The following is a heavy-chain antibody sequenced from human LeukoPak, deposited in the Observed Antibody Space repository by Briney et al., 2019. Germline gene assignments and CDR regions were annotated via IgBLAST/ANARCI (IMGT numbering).Heavy chain of an antibody. CDR3: AREVDSGGPVHY. Sequence: GSLRLSCAASGFTFDDYAMNWVRQVPGRGLEWVSMRGRFTISRDNAKNTLYLQMNSLRVDDTAVYYCAREVDSGGPVHYWGQGTLVTVSS. D-gene: IGHD3-22*01. CDR1: GFTFDDYA. J-gene: IGHJ4*02. V-gene: IGHV3-20*04.